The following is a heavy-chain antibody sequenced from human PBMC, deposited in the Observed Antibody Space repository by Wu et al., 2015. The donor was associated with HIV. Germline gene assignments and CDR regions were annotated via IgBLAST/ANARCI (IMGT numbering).Heavy chain of an antibody. J-gene: IGHJ4*02. CDR1: GYIFNQYG. Sequence: QVQLMQSGSEVKKPGASIRISCKVSGYIFNQYGLHWVRQAPGQRPEWMGWVRPYNGDTHYSEKFQGRVTMRKDTDTNTAYMELKSLTSDDTALYYCARAPTGGRSYFDYWGRGNAGLRLL. CDR3: ARAPTGGRSYFDY. D-gene: IGHD7-27*01. V-gene: IGHV1-18*01. CDR2: VRPYNGDT.